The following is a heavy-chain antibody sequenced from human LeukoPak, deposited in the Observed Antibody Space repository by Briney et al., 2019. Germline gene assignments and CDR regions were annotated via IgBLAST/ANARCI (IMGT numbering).Heavy chain of an antibody. CDR3: ARGQYEFYFDY. J-gene: IGHJ4*02. CDR1: GFTFSSSG. CDR2: ISSKGDTT. Sequence: GGSLRLSCAASGFTFSSSGMSWVRQAPGKGLDWVSDISSKGDTTYYAESVKGRFTISRDNSKNTLYLQMNSLRAEDTAVYYCARGQYEFYFDYWGQGTLVTVSS. V-gene: IGHV3-23*01. D-gene: IGHD2/OR15-2a*01.